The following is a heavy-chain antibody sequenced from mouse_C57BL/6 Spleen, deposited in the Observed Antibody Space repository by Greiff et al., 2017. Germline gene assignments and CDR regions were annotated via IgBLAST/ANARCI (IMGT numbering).Heavy chain of an antibody. CDR3: AQGGYGYDRGYYAMDY. CDR2: IYPYNGVS. J-gene: IGHJ4*01. V-gene: IGHV1-31*01. D-gene: IGHD2-2*01. CDR1: GYSFTGYY. Sequence: EVQLQQSGPELVKPGASVKISCKASGYSFTGYYMHWVKQSHGNILDWIGYIYPYNGVSSYNQKFKGKATLTVDKSSSTAYMELRSLTSEDSAVYYCAQGGYGYDRGYYAMDYWGQGTSVTVSS.